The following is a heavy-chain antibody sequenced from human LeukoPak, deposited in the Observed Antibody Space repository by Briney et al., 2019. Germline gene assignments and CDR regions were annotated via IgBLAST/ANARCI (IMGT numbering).Heavy chain of an antibody. V-gene: IGHV4-59*01. CDR3: ARTTEGGYTYDYFYYYYMDV. CDR1: GGSISSYY. Sequence: PSETLSLTCTVSGGSISSYYWSWIRQPPGKGLEWIGYIYYSGSTNYNPSLKSRVTISVDSSRNQFSLKLSSVTAADTAVYYCARTTEGGYTYDYFYYYYMDVWGKGTTVTISS. D-gene: IGHD5-18*01. CDR2: IYYSGST. J-gene: IGHJ6*03.